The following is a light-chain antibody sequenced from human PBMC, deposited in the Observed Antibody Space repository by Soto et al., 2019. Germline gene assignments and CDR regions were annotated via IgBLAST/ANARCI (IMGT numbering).Light chain of an antibody. J-gene: IGKJ5*01. CDR1: QSVSSSF. Sequence: EIVLTQSPGTLSLSPGERATLSCRASQSVSSSFLAWYQQKPGQAPRLLTYDASNRATGIPARFSGSGSGTDFTLTINSLEPEDFAVYYCQQRSNWPSITFGQGTRLEIK. CDR2: DAS. CDR3: QQRSNWPSIT. V-gene: IGKV3D-20*02.